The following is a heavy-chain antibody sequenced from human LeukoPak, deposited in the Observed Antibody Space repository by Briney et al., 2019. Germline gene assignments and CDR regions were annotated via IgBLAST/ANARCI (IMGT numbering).Heavy chain of an antibody. V-gene: IGHV3-23*01. CDR1: GFTFSTDA. D-gene: IGHD6-19*01. CDR2: ISGSGGDT. J-gene: IGHJ4*02. CDR3: ARDSSGWSKNY. Sequence: PGGSLRLSCAASGFTFSTDAMTWVRQAPGKGLQWVSAISGSGGDTYYEDSVKGRFTISRDNSKNMMYQQMNSLRAEDTAVYYCARDSSGWSKNYWGQGTLVTVSS.